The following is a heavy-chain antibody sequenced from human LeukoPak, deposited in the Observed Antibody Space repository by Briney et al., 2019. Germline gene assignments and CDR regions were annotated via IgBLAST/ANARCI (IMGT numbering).Heavy chain of an antibody. V-gene: IGHV3-21*01. CDR3: ARDREYVPDF. Sequence: GGSLRLSCAASGFTFSSYNMNWVRQAPGKGLEWVSSITTSSYIYYADSVKGRFTISRDNAKNSLSLQTNSLRAEDTAVYYCARDREYVPDFWGQGTLVTVSS. CDR2: ITTSSYI. J-gene: IGHJ4*02. CDR1: GFTFSSYN. D-gene: IGHD2-2*01.